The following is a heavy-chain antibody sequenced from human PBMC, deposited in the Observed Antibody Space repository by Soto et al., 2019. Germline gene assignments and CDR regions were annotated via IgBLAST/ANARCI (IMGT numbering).Heavy chain of an antibody. Sequence: SETVSLTCTVSCGSISSGGYYCSWIRQPPGKGLEWIGYIYYSVITYYNPSLKSRVTISVDTSKNKFSMKLSSVTAEETAVYYCAREVGTTFYYYYRMEVWGQGTTVTVSS. D-gene: IGHD1-7*01. J-gene: IGHJ6*02. V-gene: IGHV4-30-4*02. CDR3: AREVGTTFYYYYRMEV. CDR2: IYYSVIT. CDR1: CGSISSGGYY.